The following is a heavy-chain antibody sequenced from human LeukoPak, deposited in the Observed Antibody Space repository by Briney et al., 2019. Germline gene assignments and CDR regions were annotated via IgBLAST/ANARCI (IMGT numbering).Heavy chain of an antibody. D-gene: IGHD1-26*01. CDR3: AKDRGGNYLLVFDV. J-gene: IGHJ3*01. CDR1: GFTVSSYA. CDR2: ISGSGGNT. Sequence: PGGSLTLSCAASGFTVSSYAMRWVRQAPGAGLEWVSGISGSGGNTYYADSVKGRFTISRDNSKNTLYLQMNSLRAEDTAVYYCAKDRGGNYLLVFDVWGQGTMVTVSS. V-gene: IGHV3-23*01.